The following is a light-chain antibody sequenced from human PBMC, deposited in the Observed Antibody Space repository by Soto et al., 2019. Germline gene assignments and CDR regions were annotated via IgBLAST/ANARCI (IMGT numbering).Light chain of an antibody. CDR3: CSYARGSTYV. V-gene: IGLV2-23*01. J-gene: IGLJ1*01. CDR2: EGS. Sequence: QSFLTQPASVSGSPGQSITISCTGTSSDVGSYNLVSWYQQHPGKAPKLMIYEGSKRPSGVSNRFSGSKSGNTASLTISGLQAEDEADYYCCSYARGSTYVFGTGTKVTVL. CDR1: SSDVGSYNL.